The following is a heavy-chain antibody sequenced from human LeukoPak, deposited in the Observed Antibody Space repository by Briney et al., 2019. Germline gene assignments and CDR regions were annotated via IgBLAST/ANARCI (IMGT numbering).Heavy chain of an antibody. CDR3: ARRFDI. CDR1: GFTFSSNG. V-gene: IGHV3-48*01. Sequence: GGSLRLSCAASGFTFSSNGMSWVRQAPGKGLEWVSYISSNNSTMQYADSVKGRFIISRDNANSSLYLQMNSLRAEDTAVYYCARRFDIWGQGTMVTVSS. J-gene: IGHJ3*02. CDR2: ISSNNSTM.